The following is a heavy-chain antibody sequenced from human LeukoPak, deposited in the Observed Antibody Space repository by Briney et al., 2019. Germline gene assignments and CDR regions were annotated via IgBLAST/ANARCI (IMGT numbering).Heavy chain of an antibody. CDR3: ARGGIASAYGSISYHHYGLDV. J-gene: IGHJ6*02. D-gene: IGHD6-13*01. Sequence: SQTLSLTCTGSGGSICSYYWTWIPQPAGQGLEWIGRIHTSGNTNYSPALKSRVIMSVDTSKNQVSLKLYSVTAADTAVYYCARGGIASAYGSISYHHYGLDVWGQGTTVTVSS. V-gene: IGHV4-4*07. CDR1: GGSICSYY. CDR2: IHTSGNT.